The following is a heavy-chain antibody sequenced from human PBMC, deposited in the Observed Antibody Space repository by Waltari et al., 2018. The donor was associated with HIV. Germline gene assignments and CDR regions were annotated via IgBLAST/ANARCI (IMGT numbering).Heavy chain of an antibody. D-gene: IGHD4-17*01. CDR1: GFTFSNLG. CDR2: IWHDGSNK. CDR3: ATVRMVTTWYFEN. J-gene: IGHJ4*02. V-gene: IGHV3-33*08. Sequence: QVQLVESGGGVVQPGRSLRLSCAASGFTFSNLGMHWVRQTPGKGLGWVAGIWHDGSNKYYADSVKGRFTISRDNSKNTLYLQMNSLRPEDTAMYYCATVRMVTTWYFENWGQGTLVSVSS.